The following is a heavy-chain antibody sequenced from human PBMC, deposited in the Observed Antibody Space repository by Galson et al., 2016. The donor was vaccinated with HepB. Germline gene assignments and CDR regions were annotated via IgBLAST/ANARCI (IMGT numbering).Heavy chain of an antibody. V-gene: IGHV3-23*01. Sequence: SLRLSCAASEFTFSNYAMSWVRQAPGKGLEWVSLIVDSGLSTYYADSVKGRFSVSRDNSKNTLWLQMDSLRAEDTAVYFCAKLIRTGSSGSDSWGQGTLVTVSS. J-gene: IGHJ4*02. CDR1: EFTFSNYA. CDR2: IVDSGLST. CDR3: AKLIRTGSSGSDS. D-gene: IGHD5-12*01.